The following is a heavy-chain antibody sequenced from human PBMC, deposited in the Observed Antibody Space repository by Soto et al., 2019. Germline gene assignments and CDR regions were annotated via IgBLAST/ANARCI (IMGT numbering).Heavy chain of an antibody. V-gene: IGHV1-24*01. CDR1: GYTLTELS. Sequence: ASVKVSCTVSGYTLTELSMHWVRQAPGKGLEWMGGFDPEDGETIYAQKFQGRVTMTEDTSTDTAYMELSSLRSEDTAVYYCARDLPHYDSSGYYYDGLHALDYWGQGTLVTVSS. J-gene: IGHJ4*02. CDR3: ARDLPHYDSSGYYYDGLHALDY. CDR2: FDPEDGET. D-gene: IGHD3-22*01.